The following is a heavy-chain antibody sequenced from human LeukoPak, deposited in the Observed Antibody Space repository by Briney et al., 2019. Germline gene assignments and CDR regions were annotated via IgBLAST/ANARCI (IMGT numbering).Heavy chain of an antibody. Sequence: PGGSLRLSCAASGFTVSSNYMSWVRQAPGKGLEWVPVIYSGGSTYYADSVKGRFTIPRDNSKNTLYLQMNSLRAEDTAVYYCARFTDTKGFDYWGQGTLVTVSS. D-gene: IGHD5-18*01. CDR2: IYSGGST. J-gene: IGHJ4*02. CDR3: ARFTDTKGFDY. V-gene: IGHV3-53*01. CDR1: GFTVSSNY.